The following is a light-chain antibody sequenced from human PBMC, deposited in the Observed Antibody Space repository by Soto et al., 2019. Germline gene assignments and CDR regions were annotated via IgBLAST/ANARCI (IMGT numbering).Light chain of an antibody. CDR1: QSVSSY. CDR2: DAS. J-gene: IGKJ5*01. V-gene: IGKV3-11*01. Sequence: PGEIATLSCSASQSVSSYLAWCQQKPGQAPRLLIYDASNRATGIPARFSGSGSGTDFTLTISSLEPEDFAAYYCQQRSNWHTITFGQGTRLEI. CDR3: QQRSNWHTIT.